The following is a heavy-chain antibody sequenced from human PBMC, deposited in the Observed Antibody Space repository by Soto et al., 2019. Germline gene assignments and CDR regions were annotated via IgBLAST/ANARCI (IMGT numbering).Heavy chain of an antibody. CDR2: ISPSTSHI. J-gene: IGHJ6*02. V-gene: IGHV3-21*01. D-gene: IGHD2-15*01. Sequence: EVHLVESGGGLVKPGGSLRLSCAVSGFTFSSCTMNCVRQAPGTGLEWVSSISPSTSHIYYADSVKGRFTISRDNAKKSRFLQMNSLRAEDTAVYYCSGCIGGACHKNYGMDVWGQGPTVTVSS. CDR3: SGCIGGACHKNYGMDV. CDR1: GFTFSSCT.